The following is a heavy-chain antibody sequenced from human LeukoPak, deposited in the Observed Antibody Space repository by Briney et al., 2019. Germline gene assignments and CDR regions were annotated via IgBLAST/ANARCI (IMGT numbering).Heavy chain of an antibody. D-gene: IGHD3-3*01. Sequence: GGSLRLSCAASGFTFSSYWMSWVRQAPGKGLEWVANIKQDGSEKYYVHSVKGRFTISRDNDKNSLYLQMNSLRAEDTAVYYCARGSRFLEWLLLWYFDYWGQGTLVTVSS. CDR1: GFTFSSYW. CDR3: ARGSRFLEWLLLWYFDY. J-gene: IGHJ4*02. V-gene: IGHV3-7*01. CDR2: IKQDGSEK.